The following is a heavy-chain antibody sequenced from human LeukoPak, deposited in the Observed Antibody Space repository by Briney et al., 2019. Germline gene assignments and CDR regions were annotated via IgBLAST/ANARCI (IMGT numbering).Heavy chain of an antibody. CDR1: GFTFSTSW. J-gene: IGHJ4*02. D-gene: IGHD6-6*01. CDR2: IKQDGSEK. Sequence: PGGSLRLSCAASGFTFSTSWMSWVRLAPGRGLEWVANIKQDGSEKNYVDSVKGRLTISRDNAKDLLYLQMNSLRVEDTAMYYCAWYSRSSEAYWGQGTLVTVSS. CDR3: AWYSRSSEAY. V-gene: IGHV3-7*01.